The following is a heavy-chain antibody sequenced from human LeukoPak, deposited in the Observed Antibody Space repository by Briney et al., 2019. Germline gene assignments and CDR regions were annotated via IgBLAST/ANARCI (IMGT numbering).Heavy chain of an antibody. D-gene: IGHD2-2*01. J-gene: IGHJ5*02. CDR3: AKDPDCSRTSCYSWFDP. CDR2: INPNSGDT. CDR1: GYSFTDYY. Sequence: ASVKVSCKASGYSFTDYYIHWVRQAPGQGLEWLGWINPNSGDTNYAQNFQGRVTMTRDTSISTAYMELSRLRSYDTAVYYCAKDPDCSRTSCYSWFDPWGQGTLVTVSS. V-gene: IGHV1-2*02.